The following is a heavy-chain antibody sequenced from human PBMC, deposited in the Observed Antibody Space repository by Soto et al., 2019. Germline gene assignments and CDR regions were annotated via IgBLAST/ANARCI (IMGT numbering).Heavy chain of an antibody. Sequence: QVQLVQSGAEVKKPGASVKVSCKASGYTFTSYGISWVRQAPGQGLEWMGWISAYNGNTNYAQKLQGRVTMTTDTSTSTDYMELRSLRSDDTAVYYCARDGYYDFCSGYLPYGMDVWGQGTTVTVSS. D-gene: IGHD3-3*01. V-gene: IGHV1-18*01. CDR2: ISAYNGNT. CDR3: ARDGYYDFCSGYLPYGMDV. J-gene: IGHJ6*02. CDR1: GYTFTSYG.